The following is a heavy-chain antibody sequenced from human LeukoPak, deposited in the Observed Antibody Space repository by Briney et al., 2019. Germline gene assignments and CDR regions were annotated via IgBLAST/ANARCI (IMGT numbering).Heavy chain of an antibody. J-gene: IGHJ4*02. CDR2: ISTSGSTM. V-gene: IGHV3-48*01. D-gene: IGHD5-18*01. CDR1: GFTFSSYS. CDR3: ARDSHRYGPVDY. Sequence: GGSLRLSCAASGFTFSSYSMNWVRQAPGKGLEWVSYISTSGSTMYYADSVKGRFTVSRDNAKNSLYLQMNSLRAEDTAVYYCARDSHRYGPVDYWGQGTLVTVSS.